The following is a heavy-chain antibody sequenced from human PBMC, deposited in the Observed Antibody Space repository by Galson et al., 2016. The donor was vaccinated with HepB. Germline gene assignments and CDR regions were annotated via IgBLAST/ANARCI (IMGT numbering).Heavy chain of an antibody. Sequence: SETLSLTCAVSGGSITTTDWWSWVRQPPGKGLEWIGEVYHDGNTFYNPSVGRRVTISIDKSKNEFYLNLRSVTAADTAVYYCARDCTGGTCKSGDYDTFDIWGQGTVVTVSS. J-gene: IGHJ3*02. CDR3: ARDCTGGTCKSGDYDTFDI. CDR2: VYHDGNT. D-gene: IGHD2-8*02. CDR1: GGSITTTDW. V-gene: IGHV4-4*02.